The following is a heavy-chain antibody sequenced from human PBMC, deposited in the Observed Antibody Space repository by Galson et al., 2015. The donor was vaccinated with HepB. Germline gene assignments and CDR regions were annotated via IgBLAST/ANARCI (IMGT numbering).Heavy chain of an antibody. CDR2: ISSGSSTI. D-gene: IGHD1-14*01. Sequence: SLRLSCAASGFTFSSYSLNWVRQAPGKGLEWVSYISSGSSTIYYADSVKGRSTISRDNAKNSLYLQMNSLRAEDTAKYYCTRSGTSSRGAFDIWGQGTIVTVSS. CDR3: TRSGTSSRGAFDI. V-gene: IGHV3-48*01. J-gene: IGHJ3*02. CDR1: GFTFSSYS.